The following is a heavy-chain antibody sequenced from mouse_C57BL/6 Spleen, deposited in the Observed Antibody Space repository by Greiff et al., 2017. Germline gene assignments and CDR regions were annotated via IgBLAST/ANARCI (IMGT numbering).Heavy chain of an antibody. CDR1: GFTFSSYG. Sequence: EVMLVESGGDLVKPGGSLKLSCAASGFTFSSYGMSWVRQTPDKRLEWVATISSGGIYTYYPDSVKGRFTISRDNAKNTLYLQMSSLKSEDTAMYYCAREITTVVAPGYFDVWGTGTTVTVSS. CDR3: AREITTVVAPGYFDV. J-gene: IGHJ1*03. V-gene: IGHV5-6*02. CDR2: ISSGGIYT. D-gene: IGHD1-1*01.